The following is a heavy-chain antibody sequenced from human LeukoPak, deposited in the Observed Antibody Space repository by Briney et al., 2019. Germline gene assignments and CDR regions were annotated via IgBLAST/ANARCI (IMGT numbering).Heavy chain of an antibody. Sequence: SETLSLTCAVSGGSISGYYWSWSRQPPGRGVEWIANLFHTRGAWYKSSLKSRVTTSVDTSKNEFSLNLNSMTVADTAIYFCARARISEIMVIIDRTSWFDSWGQEILVTVSS. D-gene: IGHD2-21*01. J-gene: IGHJ5*01. CDR2: LFHTRGA. CDR3: ARARISEIMVIIDRTSWFDS. CDR1: GGSISGYY. V-gene: IGHV4-59*12.